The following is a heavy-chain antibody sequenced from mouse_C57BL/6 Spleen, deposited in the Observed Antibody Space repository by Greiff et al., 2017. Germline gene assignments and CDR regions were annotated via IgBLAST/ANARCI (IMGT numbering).Heavy chain of an antibody. CDR1: GYTFTSYW. V-gene: IGHV1-52*01. J-gene: IGHJ4*01. CDR2: IDPSDSET. CDR3: ARKDAMDY. Sequence: VQLQQSGAELVRPGSSVKLSCKASGYTFTSYWMHWVKQRPIQGLEWIGNIDPSDSETHYNQKFKDKATLTVDKSSSPAYMPLSSLTSEDSAVSYFARKDAMDYWGQGTSVTVSS.